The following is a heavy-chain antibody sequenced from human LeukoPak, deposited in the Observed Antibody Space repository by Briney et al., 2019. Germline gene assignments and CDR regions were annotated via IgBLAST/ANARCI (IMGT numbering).Heavy chain of an antibody. D-gene: IGHD3-22*01. Sequence: ASVTVSCTASGYTFTSYYMHWVRQAPGRGREWVGIINLSGGSTSYAQKFQGRVTMTRDTSTSTVYMALSSRRSEDTAVYYCATDGTYYYDSSGFPPFDDGREGTLVTVSS. V-gene: IGHV1-46*01. CDR2: INLSGGST. J-gene: IGHJ4*02. CDR3: ATDGTYYYDSSGFPPFDD. CDR1: GYTFTSYY.